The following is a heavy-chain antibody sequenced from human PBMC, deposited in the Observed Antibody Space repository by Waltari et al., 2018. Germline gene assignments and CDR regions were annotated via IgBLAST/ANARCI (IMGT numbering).Heavy chain of an antibody. CDR1: GYTFTGYY. CDR3: AFLNVVPLEI. Sequence: QVQLVQSGAEVKKPGASVKVSCKASGYTFTGYYMHWRRQAPGQGLEWMGWINPISGGTNYEQKLQGRVTMTRDTSISTAYMELSRLRSDDTAVYYCAFLNVVPLEIWGQGTMVTVSS. J-gene: IGHJ3*02. CDR2: INPISGGT. V-gene: IGHV1-2*02. D-gene: IGHD2-15*01.